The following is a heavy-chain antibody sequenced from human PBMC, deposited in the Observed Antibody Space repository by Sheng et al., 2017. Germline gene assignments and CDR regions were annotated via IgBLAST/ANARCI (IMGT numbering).Heavy chain of an antibody. CDR1: GFTFSGYA. CDR2: ISSDARRK. D-gene: IGHD3-10*01. CDR3: VRDNGQNYGSP. J-gene: IGHJ5*02. Sequence: QVQLVESGGGVVQPGRSLRLSCAASGFTFSGYAMHWVRQAPGKGLEWVAVISSDARRKFXAVSVEGRFTISRDDSKSTLSLQMTGLRPEDTAVYYCVRDNGQNYGSPW. V-gene: IGHV3-30*01.